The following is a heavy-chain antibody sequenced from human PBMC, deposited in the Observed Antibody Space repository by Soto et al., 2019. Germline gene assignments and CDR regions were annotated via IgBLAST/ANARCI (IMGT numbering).Heavy chain of an antibody. D-gene: IGHD6-19*01. V-gene: IGHV3-33*01. Sequence: QVQLVESGGGVVQSGRSLTLSCAASGFSLRTYGMHWLRRAPGKGLEWVAFIWYDGTKKFYANSVKGRSTISKDNSNNILYLQMSGLRVEDTAVYYCARDVLTAVAGSVNWFDPWGQVTRVTVSS. J-gene: IGHJ5*02. CDR1: GFSLRTYG. CDR3: ARDVLTAVAGSVNWFDP. CDR2: IWYDGTKK.